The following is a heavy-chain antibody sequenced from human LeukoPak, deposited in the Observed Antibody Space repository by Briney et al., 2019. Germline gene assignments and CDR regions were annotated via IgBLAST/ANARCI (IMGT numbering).Heavy chain of an antibody. CDR2: IKSKTDGGTT. J-gene: IGHJ5*02. V-gene: IGHV3-15*01. D-gene: IGHD4-17*01. CDR1: GFTFSRYN. Sequence: GGSLRLSCAASGFTFSRYNMNWVRQAPGKGLEWVGRIKSKTDGGTTDYAAPVKGRFTISRDDSKNTLYLQMNSLKTEDTAVYYCTKLNSDYGAFPWGQGTLVTVSS. CDR3: TKLNSDYGAFP.